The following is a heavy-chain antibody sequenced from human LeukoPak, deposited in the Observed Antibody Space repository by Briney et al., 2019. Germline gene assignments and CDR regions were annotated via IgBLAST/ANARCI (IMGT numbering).Heavy chain of an antibody. CDR2: DYYNGIT. Sequence: SGTLSLTCTVSGGSIGSYYWSWIRQPPGKGLEWIGYDYYNGITNYNPSLKSRVTISVDTSKIQFSLRLTSVTAADTAVYYCARDWRGVPGTARYYYFGMDVWGQGATVTVSS. V-gene: IGHV4-59*01. CDR1: GGSIGSYY. J-gene: IGHJ6*02. CDR3: ARDWRGVPGTARYYYFGMDV. D-gene: IGHD6-13*01.